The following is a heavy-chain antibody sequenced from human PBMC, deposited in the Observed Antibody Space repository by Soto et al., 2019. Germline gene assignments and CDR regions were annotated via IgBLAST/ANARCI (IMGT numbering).Heavy chain of an antibody. CDR1: GGPISSSSYY. V-gene: IGHV4-39*01. Sequence: SETLSLSCTGSGGPISSSSYYWGCIRQPPGKGLEWIGSIYYSGSTYYNPSLKSRVTISVDTSKNQFSLKLSSVTAADTAVYYCARPLTTVVTMDVWGQGTTVT. J-gene: IGHJ6*02. CDR3: ARPLTTVVTMDV. CDR2: IYYSGST. D-gene: IGHD4-17*01.